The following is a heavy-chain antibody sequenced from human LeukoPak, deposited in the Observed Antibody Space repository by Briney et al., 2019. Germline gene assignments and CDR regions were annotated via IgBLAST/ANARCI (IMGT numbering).Heavy chain of an antibody. CDR1: GGSINSYY. V-gene: IGHV4-59*01. CDR2: IYFSGST. D-gene: IGHD5-18*01. J-gene: IGHJ4*02. CDR3: ARAGYSSGYVGGFDY. Sequence: SETLSLTCTVSGGSINSYYWNWIRQSPGKGLEWIGHIYFSGSTNYNPSLKSRVIISVDMSKNRFSLRLSSVTAADMAVYYCARAGYSSGYVGGFDYWGQGALVTVSS.